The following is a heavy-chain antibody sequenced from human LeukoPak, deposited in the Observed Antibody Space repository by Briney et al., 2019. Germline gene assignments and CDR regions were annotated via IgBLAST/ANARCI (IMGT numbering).Heavy chain of an antibody. D-gene: IGHD2-15*01. CDR2: MYTSGST. CDR1: GGSINSGNYY. CDR3: ARYLGYCSGGSCLQWAFDI. J-gene: IGHJ3*02. V-gene: IGHV4-61*02. Sequence: SQXLSLTCTVSGGSINSGNYYWSWIRQPAGKGLEWIGRMYTSGSTNYNPSLKSRVSISVDTSKNQFSLKLTSVTAADTAVYYCARYLGYCSGGSCLQWAFDIWGQGTMVTVSS.